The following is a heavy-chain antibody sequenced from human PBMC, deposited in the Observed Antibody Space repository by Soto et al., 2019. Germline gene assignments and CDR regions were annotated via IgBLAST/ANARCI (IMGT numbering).Heavy chain of an antibody. CDR1: GGSFSTYY. J-gene: IGHJ4*02. V-gene: IGHV4-34*01. D-gene: IGHD1-7*01. CDR3: ARGLNWNYGAFDY. CDR2: INHRGST. Sequence: QVLLQQWGAGLLKPSETLSPTCAVYGGSFSTYYWSWIRQPPGKGLEWIGEINHRGSTNYNPSLKSRVTISVDTSKNQFSLKFSSVTAADRAVYYCARGLNWNYGAFDYWGQGTLVTVSS.